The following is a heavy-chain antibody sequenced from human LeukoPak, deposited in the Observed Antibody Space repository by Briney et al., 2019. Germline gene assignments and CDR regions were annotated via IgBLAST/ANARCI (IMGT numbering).Heavy chain of an antibody. CDR2: IYYSGST. D-gene: IGHD3-16*02. CDR1: GGSISSSSYY. Sequence: SETLTLTCTVSGGSISSSSYYWGWIRQPPGKGLEWIGSIYYSGSTYYNPSLKSRVTISVDTSKNQFSLKLSSVTAADTAVYYCARRLYDYVWGSYRRYYFDYWGQGTLVTVSS. J-gene: IGHJ4*02. CDR3: ARRLYDYVWGSYRRYYFDY. V-gene: IGHV4-39*01.